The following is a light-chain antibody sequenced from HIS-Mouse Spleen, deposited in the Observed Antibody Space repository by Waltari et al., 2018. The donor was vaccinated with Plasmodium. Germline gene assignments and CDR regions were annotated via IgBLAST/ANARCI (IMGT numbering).Light chain of an antibody. Sequence: SYELTQPPSVSVSPGQTARITCSGDALPKKYAYWYQQKSGQAPVLGIYEDSKRPSGSPERFSGSSSGTMATLTISGARVEDEADYYCYSTDSSGNHRVFGGGTKLTVL. V-gene: IGLV3-10*01. CDR1: ALPKKY. CDR2: EDS. J-gene: IGLJ3*02. CDR3: YSTDSSGNHRV.